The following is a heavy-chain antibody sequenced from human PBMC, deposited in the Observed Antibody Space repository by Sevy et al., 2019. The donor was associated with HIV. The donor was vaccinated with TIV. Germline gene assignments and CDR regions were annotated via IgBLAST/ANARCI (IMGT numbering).Heavy chain of an antibody. J-gene: IGHJ4*02. Sequence: GGSLRLSCAASGFTFSSYSMNWVRQAPGKGLEWVSSISSSSSYIYYADSVKGRFTISRDNAKNSLYLQMNSLRAEDTAVYYCARDRAGYSGIDYWGQGTLVTVSS. V-gene: IGHV3-21*01. CDR3: ARDRAGYSGIDY. CDR2: ISSSSSYI. CDR1: GFTFSSYS. D-gene: IGHD1-26*01.